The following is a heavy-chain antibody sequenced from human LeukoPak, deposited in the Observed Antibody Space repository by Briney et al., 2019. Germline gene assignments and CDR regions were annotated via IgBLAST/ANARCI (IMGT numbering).Heavy chain of an antibody. V-gene: IGHV3-23*01. CDR1: GFTFSTYA. CDR3: AKDPYASSRNCFDS. Sequence: GGSLRLSCAASGFTFSTYAMNWVRQAPGKGLEWVSAISGSGDRTYYADSVKGRFTISRDNPENTVYLQMNSLIDEDTAVYYCAKDPYASSRNCFDSWGQGTLVTVSS. CDR2: ISGSGDRT. D-gene: IGHD6-13*01. J-gene: IGHJ4*02.